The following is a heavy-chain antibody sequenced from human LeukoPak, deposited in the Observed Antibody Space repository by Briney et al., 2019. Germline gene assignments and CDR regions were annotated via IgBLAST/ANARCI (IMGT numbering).Heavy chain of an antibody. CDR2: VYYTGNT. Sequence: PSETLSLTCTVSGGSISSSRSFWGWMRQPPGKGLEWIGTVYYTGNTHYNPSLKSRFTISVDTSKNQFSLQLNSVTAADTAVYYCARRVVAAAAGKVNWFDPWGQGTLVIVSS. V-gene: IGHV4-39*01. CDR1: GGSISSSRSF. D-gene: IGHD6-13*01. CDR3: ARRVVAAAAGKVNWFDP. J-gene: IGHJ5*02.